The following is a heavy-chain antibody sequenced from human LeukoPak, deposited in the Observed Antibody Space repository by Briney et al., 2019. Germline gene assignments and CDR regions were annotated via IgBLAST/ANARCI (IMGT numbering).Heavy chain of an antibody. CDR2: ISAYNGNT. CDR1: GYTFTSYG. J-gene: IGHJ3*02. D-gene: IGHD2-2*01. CDR3: ARDGGYCSSTSCYPRALDI. Sequence: GASVTVSCTASGYTFTSYGISWVRQAPGQGLEWMGWISAYNGNTNYAQKLQGRVTMTTDTSTSTAYMELRSLRSDDTAVYYCARDGGYCSSTSCYPRALDIWGQGTMVTVSS. V-gene: IGHV1-18*01.